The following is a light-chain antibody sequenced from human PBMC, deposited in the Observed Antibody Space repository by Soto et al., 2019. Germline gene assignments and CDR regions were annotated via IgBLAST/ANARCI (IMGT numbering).Light chain of an antibody. Sequence: EIVLTQSLATLSLSPGERATLSCRASQCVSSYLAWYQQKPGQAPRLLIYDASNRATGIPARFSGSGSGTDFTLTISSLEPEDFAVYYCQQRSNWPHTFGPGTKVDIK. V-gene: IGKV3-11*01. CDR2: DAS. CDR1: QCVSSY. J-gene: IGKJ3*01. CDR3: QQRSNWPHT.